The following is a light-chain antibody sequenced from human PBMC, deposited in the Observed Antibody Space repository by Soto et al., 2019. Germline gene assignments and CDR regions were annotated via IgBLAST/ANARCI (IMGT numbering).Light chain of an antibody. CDR2: HVS. V-gene: IGLV2-14*01. CDR1: SSDVGGYNY. J-gene: IGLJ1*01. CDR3: SSYTSTSTYV. Sequence: QSALTQPASVSGSPGQSITISCTGTSSDVGGYNYVSWYQQYPGKAPKLMIYHVSNRPSGVSNRFSGSKSGNSASLTISGLQPEDEADYYSSSYTSTSTYVFGTGTKVTVL.